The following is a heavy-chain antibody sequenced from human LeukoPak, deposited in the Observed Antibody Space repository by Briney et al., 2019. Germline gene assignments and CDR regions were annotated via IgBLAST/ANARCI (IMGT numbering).Heavy chain of an antibody. CDR2: IWYDGSNK. Sequence: GRSLRLSCAASGFTFSSYGMHWVRQAPGKGLEWVAVIWYDGSNKYYADSVKGRFTISRDNSKNTLYLQMNSLRAEDTAVYYCAKVSGDSSGTTHFDYWGQGTLVTVSS. CDR3: AKVSGDSSGTTHFDY. V-gene: IGHV3-33*06. CDR1: GFTFSSYG. D-gene: IGHD3-22*01. J-gene: IGHJ4*02.